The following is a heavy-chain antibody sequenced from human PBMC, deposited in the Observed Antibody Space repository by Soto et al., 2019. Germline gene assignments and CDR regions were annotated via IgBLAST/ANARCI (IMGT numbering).Heavy chain of an antibody. CDR1: GFTFSSYA. J-gene: IGHJ4*02. CDR2: ISGSGGST. Sequence: PGGSLRLSCAASGFTFSSYAMSWVRQAPGKGLEWVSAISGSGGSTYYADSVKGRFTISRDNSKNTLYLQMNSLRAEDTAIYYCAKDLTMIVVVMFDYWRQGTLVTVSS. V-gene: IGHV3-23*01. CDR3: AKDLTMIVVVMFDY. D-gene: IGHD3-22*01.